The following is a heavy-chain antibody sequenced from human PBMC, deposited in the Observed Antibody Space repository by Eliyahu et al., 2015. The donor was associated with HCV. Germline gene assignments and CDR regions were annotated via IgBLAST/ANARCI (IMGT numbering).Heavy chain of an antibody. CDR2: IHYSGSX. CDR1: GXSITTYY. D-gene: IGHD6-19*01. V-gene: IGHV4-59*01. CDR3: ASGGGGIAVTGTGGWFDP. Sequence: QVQLQESGPGLVKPSETLXLTCXVXGXSITTYYWSWXRQPPGKGLEWIGYIHYSGSXNYXPSLKSRVTMSVDTSKNQFSLNLTSVSAADTAMYYCASGGGGIAVTGTGGWFDPWGQGTPVTVSS. J-gene: IGHJ5*02.